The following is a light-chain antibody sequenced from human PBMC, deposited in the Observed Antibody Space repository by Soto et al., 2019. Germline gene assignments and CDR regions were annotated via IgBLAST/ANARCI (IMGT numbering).Light chain of an antibody. CDR3: ATWDDSLNGHVV. CDR1: RSNIGSNT. V-gene: IGLV1-44*01. CDR2: SNN. Sequence: QSVLSQPPSASGTPGQRVTISCSGSRSNIGSNTVNWYQQLPGTAPKLLMYSNNQRPSGVSDRFSGSESGTSASLAVRGLQSEDEADYYCATWDDSLNGHVVFGGGTKLTVL. J-gene: IGLJ2*01.